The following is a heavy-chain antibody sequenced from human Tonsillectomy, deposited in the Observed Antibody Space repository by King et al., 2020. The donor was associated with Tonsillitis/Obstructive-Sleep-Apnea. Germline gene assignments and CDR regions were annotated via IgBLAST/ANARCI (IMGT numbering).Heavy chain of an antibody. J-gene: IGHJ4*02. CDR1: GYTLTELS. CDR2: FDPEDGET. V-gene: IGHV1-24*01. Sequence: QLVQSGAEVKKPGASVKVSCKVSGYTLTELSMHWVRQVPGKGLEWMGGFDPEDGETIYAQKLQGRVTMTEDTSTDTAYMELSSLGSEDTAVYYCATLVVVVAATPPDYCDYWGQGTLVTVSS. CDR3: ATLVVVVAATPPDYCDY. D-gene: IGHD2-15*01.